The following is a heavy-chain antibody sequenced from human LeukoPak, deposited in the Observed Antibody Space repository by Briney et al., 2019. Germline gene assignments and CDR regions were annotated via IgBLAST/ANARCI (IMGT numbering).Heavy chain of an antibody. CDR1: GYTFTGCY. CDR2: INPNSGGT. J-gene: IGHJ4*02. D-gene: IGHD3-22*01. Sequence: ASVKVSCKASGYTFTGCYMHWVGQAPGQGLEWMGWINPNSGGTNYAQKFQGRVTMTRGTYISTAYLELSRLRSDETAVYYCESPYLSDYYDSSGYYYWGKGTLVTVSS. CDR3: ESPYLSDYYDSSGYYY. V-gene: IGHV1-2*02.